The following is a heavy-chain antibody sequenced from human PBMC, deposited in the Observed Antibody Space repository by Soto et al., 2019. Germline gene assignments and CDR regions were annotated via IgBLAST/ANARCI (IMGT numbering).Heavy chain of an antibody. D-gene: IGHD2-2*01. CDR3: ARGIGYCSSINCYSSRRLRFDS. V-gene: IGHV4-34*01. CDR2: VNHSGTT. Sequence: WTWIRQSPEKGLEWIGEVNHSGTTYYNPSLKTRVTISVHTPKNQLSLKMSSVTAADTAVYYCARGIGYCSSINCYSSRRLRFDSWGQGTLVTVSS. J-gene: IGHJ4*02.